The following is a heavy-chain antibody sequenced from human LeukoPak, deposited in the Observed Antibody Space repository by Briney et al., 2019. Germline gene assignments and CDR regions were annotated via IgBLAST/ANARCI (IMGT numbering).Heavy chain of an antibody. CDR1: GYTFTSCY. J-gene: IGHJ3*02. CDR2: INPSGGST. V-gene: IGHV1-46*03. D-gene: IGHD6-13*01. Sequence: ASVKVSCKASGYTFTSCYMHWVRQAPGQGLEWMGIINPSGGSTSYAQKFQGRVTMTRDTSTSTVYMELSSLRSEDTAVYYCARAQQLVFGAFDIWGQGTMVTVSS. CDR3: ARAQQLVFGAFDI.